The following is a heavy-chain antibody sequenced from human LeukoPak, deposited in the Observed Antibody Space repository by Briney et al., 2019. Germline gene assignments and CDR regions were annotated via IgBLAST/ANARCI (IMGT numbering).Heavy chain of an antibody. V-gene: IGHV3-7*03. D-gene: IGHD3-16*01. CDR3: ARGGGLDV. Sequence: GGSLRLSCAASGLTVSSYWMNWARQAPGEGLEWVASINHNGNVNYYVDSVKGRFTISRDNAKNSLYLQMSNLRAEDTAVYFCARGGGLDVWGQGATVTVSS. CDR1: GLTVSSYW. J-gene: IGHJ6*02. CDR2: INHNGNVN.